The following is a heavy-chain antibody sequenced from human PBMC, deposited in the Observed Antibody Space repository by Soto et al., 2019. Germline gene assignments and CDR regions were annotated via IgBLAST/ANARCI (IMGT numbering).Heavy chain of an antibody. J-gene: IGHJ6*02. CDR2: INPHSGSP. CDR3: ARAVYCGDDCYSYGMDV. Sequence: QVQVVQSGAEVKKPGASVKISCKNSAYSFTDDYLHWVRQAPPQGLEWVGWINPHSGSPNFAQKFLGRVSMTRDTSISTAYMELFSLTSDDTAIYYCARAVYCGDDCYSYGMDVWGQGTTVTVSS. D-gene: IGHD2-21*02. V-gene: IGHV1-2*02. CDR1: AYSFTDDY.